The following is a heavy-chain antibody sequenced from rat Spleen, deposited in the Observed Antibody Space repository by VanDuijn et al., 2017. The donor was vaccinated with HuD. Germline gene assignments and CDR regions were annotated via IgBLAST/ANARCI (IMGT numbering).Heavy chain of an antibody. CDR2: ITNSGGST. V-gene: IGHV5-27*01. D-gene: IGHD1-1*01. CDR3: TTVLQWWGDYFDY. J-gene: IGHJ2*01. Sequence: EVQLVESGGGLVQPGRSLKLSCAASGFTFSNYGMAWVRQAPTKGLEWVASITNSGGSTYYRDSVKGRFTISRDNAKSTLYLQMDSLRSEDTATYYCTTVLQWWGDYFDYWGQGVMVTVSS. CDR1: GFTFSNYG.